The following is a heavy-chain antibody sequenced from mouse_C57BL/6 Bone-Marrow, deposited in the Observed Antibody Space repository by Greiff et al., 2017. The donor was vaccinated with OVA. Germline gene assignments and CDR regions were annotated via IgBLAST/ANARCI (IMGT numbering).Heavy chain of an antibody. V-gene: IGHV1-80*01. Sequence: QVQLQQSGAELVKPGASVKISCKASGYAFSSYWMNWVKQRPGKGLEWIGQIYPGDGDTNYNGKFKGKATLTADKSSSTAYMQLSSLTSEDSAVYVCARKGMDSNYRWFAYWGQGTLVTVSA. CDR3: ARKGMDSNYRWFAY. J-gene: IGHJ3*01. D-gene: IGHD2-5*01. CDR2: IYPGDGDT. CDR1: GYAFSSYW.